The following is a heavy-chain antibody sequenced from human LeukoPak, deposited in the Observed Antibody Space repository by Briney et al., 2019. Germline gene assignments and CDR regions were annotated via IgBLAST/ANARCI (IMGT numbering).Heavy chain of an antibody. Sequence: SETLSLTCTVSGGSISGYYWSWIRQPPGKGLEWVGYIYHSGSTLYNPSFKSRLTISVDTSKNQFSLSLSSVTAADTAVYYCARTSDEQAVYWHFDLWGRGTLVTVSS. CDR2: IYHSGST. V-gene: IGHV4-4*09. J-gene: IGHJ2*01. CDR1: GGSISGYY. D-gene: IGHD1/OR15-1a*01. CDR3: ARTSDEQAVYWHFDL.